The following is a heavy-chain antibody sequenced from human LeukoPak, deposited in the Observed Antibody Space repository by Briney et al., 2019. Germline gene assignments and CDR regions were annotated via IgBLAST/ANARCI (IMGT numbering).Heavy chain of an antibody. J-gene: IGHJ4*02. D-gene: IGHD2-21*02. CDR3: ARDVVVTAMSYFDY. CDR1: GFTFDDYG. CDR2: ISSSGSTI. Sequence: GGSLRLSCAASGFTFDDYGMSWVREAPGKGLEWVSYISSSGSTIYYADSVKGRFTISRDNAKNSLYLQMNSLRAEDTAVYYCARDVVVTAMSYFDYWGQGTLVTVSS. V-gene: IGHV3-11*01.